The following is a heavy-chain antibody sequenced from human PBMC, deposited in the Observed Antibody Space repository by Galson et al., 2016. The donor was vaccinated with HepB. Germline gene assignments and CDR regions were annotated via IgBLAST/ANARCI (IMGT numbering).Heavy chain of an antibody. CDR3: ARVPSGIAARPPYFDY. J-gene: IGHJ4*02. CDR2: IYYIGST. D-gene: IGHD6-6*01. Sequence: SETLSLTCTVSGGSIYYWSWIRQPPGRGLEWIGHIYYIGSTKYNPSLKSRVTISVDTSKNQFSLRLSSVTAADTAVYYCARVPSGIAARPPYFDYWGQGILVTVSS. V-gene: IGHV4-59*01. CDR1: GGSIYY.